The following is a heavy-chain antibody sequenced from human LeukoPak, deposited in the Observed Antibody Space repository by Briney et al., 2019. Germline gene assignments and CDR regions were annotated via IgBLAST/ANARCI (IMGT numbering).Heavy chain of an antibody. CDR1: GFTFSSYS. J-gene: IGHJ6*03. D-gene: IGHD3-10*01. V-gene: IGHV3-21*01. CDR2: ISSSSSYI. CDR3: ARVNGDMVRGVIESPYYYYYYMDV. Sequence: GGSLRLSCAASGFTFSSYSMNWVRQAPGKGLEWVSSISSSSSYIYYADSVKGRFTISRDNAKNSLYLQMNSLRAEDTAVYYCARVNGDMVRGVIESPYYYYYYMDVWGKGTTVTVSS.